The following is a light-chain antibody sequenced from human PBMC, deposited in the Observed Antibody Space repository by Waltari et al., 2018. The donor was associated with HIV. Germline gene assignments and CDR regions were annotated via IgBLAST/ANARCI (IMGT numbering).Light chain of an antibody. CDR2: GAS. CDR3: QQSYSTPLT. J-gene: IGKJ4*01. V-gene: IGKV1-39*01. CDR1: QSASTY. Sequence: DIQMTQSPSSLSASVGDRVTITCRASQSASTYLNWFQQKPGKAPRLLIYGASSLQSEVPTRFSGVGSGTEFTLTISNLQPDDFAVYYCQQSYSTPLTFGGGTKVDLK.